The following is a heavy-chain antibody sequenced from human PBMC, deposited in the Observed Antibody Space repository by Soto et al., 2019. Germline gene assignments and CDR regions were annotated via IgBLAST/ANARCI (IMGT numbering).Heavy chain of an antibody. D-gene: IGHD2-21*02. V-gene: IGHV1-69*02. CDR1: GGTFSSYT. Sequence: QVQLVQSGAEVKKPGSSVKVSCKASGGTFSSYTISWVRQAPGQGLEWMGRIIPILGIANYAQKFQGRVTITADKSTSTAYMELSSLRSEDTAVYYCARVRLFPTTYCGGDCYSSVVDPWGQGTLVTVSS. CDR2: IIPILGIA. J-gene: IGHJ5*02. CDR3: ARVRLFPTTYCGGDCYSSVVDP.